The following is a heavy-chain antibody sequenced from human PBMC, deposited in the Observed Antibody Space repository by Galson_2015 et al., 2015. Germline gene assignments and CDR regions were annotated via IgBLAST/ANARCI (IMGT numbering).Heavy chain of an antibody. D-gene: IGHD2-2*01. CDR3: AHRQRGGIVVVPAAMGGWFDP. J-gene: IGHJ5*02. CDR2: IYWDDDK. Sequence: PALVKPTQTLTLTCTFSGFSLSTSGVGVGWIRQPPGKALEWLALIYWDDDKRYSPSLKSRLTITKDTSKNQVVLTMTNMDPVDTATYYCAHRQRGGIVVVPAAMGGWFDPWGQGTLVTVSS. V-gene: IGHV2-5*02. CDR1: GFSLSTSGVG.